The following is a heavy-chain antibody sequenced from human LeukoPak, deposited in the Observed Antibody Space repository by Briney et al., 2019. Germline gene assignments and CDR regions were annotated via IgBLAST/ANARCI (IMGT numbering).Heavy chain of an antibody. V-gene: IGHV1-69*05. J-gene: IGHJ3*02. D-gene: IGHD2-21*02. CDR2: VIPIFGTA. Sequence: SVKVSCKTSGGTFSIFAISWVRQAPGQGLKWMGGVIPIFGTANYAQKFQGRVTITTDESTSTAYMELSSLRSEDTAVYYCASPYCGGDCSPITQGAFDIWGQGTMVTVSS. CDR1: GGTFSIFA. CDR3: ASPYCGGDCSPITQGAFDI.